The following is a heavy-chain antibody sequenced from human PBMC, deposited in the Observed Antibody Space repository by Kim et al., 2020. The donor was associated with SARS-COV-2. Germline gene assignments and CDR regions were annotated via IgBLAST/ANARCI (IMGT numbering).Heavy chain of an antibody. CDR3: ANLVGIAAAGTGY. CDR1: GFTFSSYA. J-gene: IGHJ4*02. V-gene: IGHV3-30*02. D-gene: IGHD6-13*01. CDR2: IWYDGSNK. Sequence: GGSLRLSCAASGFTFSSYAMHWVRQAPGKGLEWVAFIWYDGSNKYYADSVKGRFTISRDNSKNTLYLQMNSLRAEDTAVYYCANLVGIAAAGTGYWGQGTLVTVSS.